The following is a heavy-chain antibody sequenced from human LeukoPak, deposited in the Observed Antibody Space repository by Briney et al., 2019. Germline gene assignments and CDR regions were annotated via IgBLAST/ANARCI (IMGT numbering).Heavy chain of an antibody. J-gene: IGHJ3*02. CDR3: ARIRCGGDCFDAFDI. CDR1: GFTFSSYA. V-gene: IGHV3-30*04. CDR2: ISYDGSNK. Sequence: GGSLRLSCAASGFTFSSYAMHWVRQAPGKGLEWVAVISYDGSNKYYADSVKGRFTISRDNSKNTLYLQMNSLRAEDTAVYYCARIRCGGDCFDAFDIWGQGTMVTVSS. D-gene: IGHD2-21*02.